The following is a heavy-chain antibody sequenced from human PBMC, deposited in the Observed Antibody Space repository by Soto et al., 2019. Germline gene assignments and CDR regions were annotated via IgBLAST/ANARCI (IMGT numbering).Heavy chain of an antibody. CDR1: GFTFSSYS. CDR2: ISSSSSYI. J-gene: IGHJ6*02. V-gene: IGHV3-21*01. CDR3: ARRPDHGGIPGYYYGMDV. D-gene: IGHD4-17*01. Sequence: GGSLRLSCAASGFTFSSYSMNWVRQAPGKGLEWVSSISSSSSYIYYADSVKGRFTISRDNAKNSLYLQMNSLRAEDTAVYYCARRPDHGGIPGYYYGMDVWGQGTTVTVSS.